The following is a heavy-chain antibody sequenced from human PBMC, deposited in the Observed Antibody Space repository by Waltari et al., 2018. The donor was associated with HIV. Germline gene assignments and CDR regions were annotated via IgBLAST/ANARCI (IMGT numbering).Heavy chain of an antibody. V-gene: IGHV4-4*07. D-gene: IGHD2-15*01. CDR2: IYTSGST. CDR1: GGSISSYY. J-gene: IGHJ6*02. CDR3: ARDSPGSNYYYYYGMDV. Sequence: QVQLQESGPGLVKPSGTLSLTCTVSGGSISSYYWSWIRQPAGKGLEWIGRIYTSGSTNYNPALKSRVTMSVDTSKNQFSLKLSSVTAADTAVYYCARDSPGSNYYYYYGMDVWGQGTTVTVSS.